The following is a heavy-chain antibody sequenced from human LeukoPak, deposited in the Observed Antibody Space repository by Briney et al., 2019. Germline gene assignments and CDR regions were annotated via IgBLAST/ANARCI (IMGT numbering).Heavy chain of an antibody. V-gene: IGHV3-30*04. J-gene: IGHJ3*02. CDR3: AKDQRYGSSWTFDI. D-gene: IGHD6-13*01. CDR1: GFTFSSYA. Sequence: GRSLGLSCAASGFTFSSYAMHWVRQAPGKGLEWVAVISYDGSNKYYADSVKGRFTISRDNSKNTLYLQMNSLRAEDTAVYYCAKDQRYGSSWTFDIWGQGKMVTVSS. CDR2: ISYDGSNK.